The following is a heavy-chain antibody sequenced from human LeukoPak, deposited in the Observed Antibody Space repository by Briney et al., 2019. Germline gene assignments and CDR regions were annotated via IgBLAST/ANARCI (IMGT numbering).Heavy chain of an antibody. CDR3: ARSWHGSGTLDWFDP. CDR1: GGSIGSGGYF. D-gene: IGHD3-10*01. Sequence: SQTLSLTCTVSGGSIGSGGYFWSWIRHPPGKGLEFRGYIYDSVSTYYNPSLKSRVSISVDRSKNQFSLKLTSVTAADTAVYYCARSWHGSGTLDWFDPWGQGTLVTVSS. CDR2: IYDSVST. V-gene: IGHV4-30-2*01. J-gene: IGHJ5*02.